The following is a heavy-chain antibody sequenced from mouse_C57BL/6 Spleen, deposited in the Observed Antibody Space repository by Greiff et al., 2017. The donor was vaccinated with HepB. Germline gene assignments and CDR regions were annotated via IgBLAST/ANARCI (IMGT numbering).Heavy chain of an antibody. D-gene: IGHD1-1*01. CDR1: GFTFSDYG. Sequence: EVQRVESGGGLVKPGGSLKLSCAASGFTFSDYGMHWVRQAPEKGLEWVAYISSGSSTIYYADTVKGRFTISRDTAKNTLFLQMTSLRSEDTAMYYCARIYYYGSSYYFDYWGQGTTLTVSS. CDR3: ARIYYYGSSYYFDY. J-gene: IGHJ2*01. CDR2: ISSGSSTI. V-gene: IGHV5-17*01.